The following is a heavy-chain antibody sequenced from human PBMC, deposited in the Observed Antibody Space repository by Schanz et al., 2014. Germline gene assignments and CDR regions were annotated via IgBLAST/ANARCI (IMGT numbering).Heavy chain of an antibody. Sequence: QVQLVQSGAEVKKPGASVKVSCKASGYTFISYGIKWVRQAPGQGLEWMGWISAYNGHTDYAQKLQGRVTMTRDTSTSTVYMELSSLRSEDTAVYYCARDFSAYVGNYFDYWGQGTLVTVSS. CDR1: GYTFISYG. D-gene: IGHD5-12*01. J-gene: IGHJ4*02. CDR2: ISAYNGHT. V-gene: IGHV1-18*01. CDR3: ARDFSAYVGNYFDY.